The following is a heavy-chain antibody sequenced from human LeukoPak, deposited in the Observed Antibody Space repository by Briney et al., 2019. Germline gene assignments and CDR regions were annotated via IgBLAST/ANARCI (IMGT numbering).Heavy chain of an antibody. J-gene: IGHJ6*03. CDR2: IIPIFGTA. V-gene: IGHV1-69*05. D-gene: IGHD4-17*01. Sequence: GASVKVSCKASGGTFSSYAISWVRQAPGQGLEWMGGIIPIFGTANYAQKFQGRVTITTDESTSTAYMELSSLRSEDTAVYYCASLRYARDYYYMDVWGKGTTVTVSS. CDR1: GGTFSSYA. CDR3: ASLRYARDYYYMDV.